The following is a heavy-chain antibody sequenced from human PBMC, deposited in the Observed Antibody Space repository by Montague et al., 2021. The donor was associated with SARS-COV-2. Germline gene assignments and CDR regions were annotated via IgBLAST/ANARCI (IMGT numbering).Heavy chain of an antibody. CDR1: GDSVSRNDIA. D-gene: IGHD7-27*01. CDR3: ARVRHLGRGMDV. Sequence: CAISGDSVSRNDIAWDWFRQYPSRVIERLGRTFYKSEWNYHYADXXKSRITIDPDTSKNQVSLQLRSVTPEDTAVYFCARVRHLGRGMDVWGQGATVTVSS. CDR2: TFYKSEWNY. J-gene: IGHJ6*02. V-gene: IGHV6-1*01.